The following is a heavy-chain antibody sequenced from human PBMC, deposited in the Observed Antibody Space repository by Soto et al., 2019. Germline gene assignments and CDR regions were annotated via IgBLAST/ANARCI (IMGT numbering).Heavy chain of an antibody. Sequence: QVQLQESGPGLVKPSETQSLTCTVSGGSISSYYWSWIRQPPGKGLEWIGYIYYSGSTNYNPSLKSRVTISVDTSKNQFSLKLSSVTAADTAVYYCARRYGRNFDYWGQGTLVTVSS. D-gene: IGHD1-20*01. J-gene: IGHJ4*02. CDR2: IYYSGST. CDR1: GGSISSYY. CDR3: ARRYGRNFDY. V-gene: IGHV4-59*01.